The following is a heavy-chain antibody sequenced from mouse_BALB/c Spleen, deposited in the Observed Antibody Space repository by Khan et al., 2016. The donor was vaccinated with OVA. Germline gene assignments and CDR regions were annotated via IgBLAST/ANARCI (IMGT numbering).Heavy chain of an antibody. J-gene: IGHJ3*01. V-gene: IGHV14-1*02. CDR2: IDPENGET. Sequence: VRLQQSGAELVRPGALVKLSCKASGFNIKDYYMHWVKQRPEQGLEWIGWIDPENGETVYDPKFQGKASITADKSSNTAYLQLSSLTSEDTAVYYCARSGYFAWFAYWGQGTLVTVSA. CDR3: ARSGYFAWFAY. CDR1: GFNIKDYY.